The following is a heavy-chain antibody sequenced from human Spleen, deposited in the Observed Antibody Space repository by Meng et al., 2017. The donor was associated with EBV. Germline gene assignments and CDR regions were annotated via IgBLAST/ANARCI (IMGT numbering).Heavy chain of an antibody. CDR3: ARFTSMVRGAFDP. CDR1: GDSISSNNW. J-gene: IGHJ5*02. Sequence: QVQLQQWGAGLLKPSGTLSLTCAVSGDSISSNNWWSWVRQPPGKGLEWIGESYHGGIAYYNPSLKSRVTISVDKSKNQFSLNLTSVTAADTAVYYCARFTSMVRGAFDPWGQGTLVTVSS. D-gene: IGHD3-10*01. CDR2: SYHGGIA. V-gene: IGHV4-4*02.